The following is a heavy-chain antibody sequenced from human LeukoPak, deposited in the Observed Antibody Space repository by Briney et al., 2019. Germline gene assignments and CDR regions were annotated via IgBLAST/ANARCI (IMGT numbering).Heavy chain of an antibody. J-gene: IGHJ4*02. V-gene: IGHV1-69*13. CDR1: GGTFSSYA. CDR2: IIPIFGTA. CDR3: ARGGGWELQSLFDY. D-gene: IGHD1-26*01. Sequence: ASVKVSCKASGGTFSSYAISWVRQAPGQGLEWMGGIIPIFGTANYAQKFQGRVTITADESTSTAYMELSSLRSEDTAVYYCARGGGWELQSLFDYWGQGTLVTVSS.